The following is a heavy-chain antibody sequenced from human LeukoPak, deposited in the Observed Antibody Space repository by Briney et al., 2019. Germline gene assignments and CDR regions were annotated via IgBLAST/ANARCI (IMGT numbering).Heavy chain of an antibody. Sequence: PGTSLRLSCAASGFTFSSYGMHWVRQAPGKGLEWVAIIWYDGNNKYHADSVRGRFTISRDNSKNTLYLQMNSPRAEDTAVYYCAKDTKRYCTSTRCSITDHWGQGTLVTVSS. CDR3: AKDTKRYCTSTRCSITDH. CDR2: IWYDGNNK. V-gene: IGHV3-33*06. CDR1: GFTFSSYG. D-gene: IGHD2-2*01. J-gene: IGHJ4*02.